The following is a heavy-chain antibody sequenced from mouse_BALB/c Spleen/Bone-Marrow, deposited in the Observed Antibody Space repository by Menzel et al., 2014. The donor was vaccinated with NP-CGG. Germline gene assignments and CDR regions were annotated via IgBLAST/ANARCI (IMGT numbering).Heavy chain of an antibody. V-gene: IGHV1-7*01. D-gene: IGHD2-2*01. Sequence: QVQLKESGAELAKPGASVKMSCKASGYTFTSYWTHWVKQRPGQGLEWIGYINPSTGYTEYNQKFKDKATLTADKSSSTAYMQLSSLTSEDSAVYYCARSGGYDGFSYWGQGTTLTVSS. CDR1: GYTFTSYW. CDR3: ARSGGYDGFSY. J-gene: IGHJ2*01. CDR2: INPSTGYT.